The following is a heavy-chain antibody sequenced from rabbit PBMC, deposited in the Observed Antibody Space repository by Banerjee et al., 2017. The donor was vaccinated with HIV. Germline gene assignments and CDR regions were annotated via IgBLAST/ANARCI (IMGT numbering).Heavy chain of an antibody. D-gene: IGHD2-1*01. V-gene: IGHV1S45*01. Sequence: QEQLEESGGDLVKPEGSLTLTCTASGFSFSSGYWICWVHQAPGKGLEWIGTIYPDKGSTDYVSWVNGRFSISRENTQNTVSLQMNSLTDADTATYFCARGWITMTMSLWGPGPLVT. CDR2: IYPDKGST. CDR3: ARGWITMTMSL. J-gene: IGHJ4*01. CDR1: GFSFSSGYW.